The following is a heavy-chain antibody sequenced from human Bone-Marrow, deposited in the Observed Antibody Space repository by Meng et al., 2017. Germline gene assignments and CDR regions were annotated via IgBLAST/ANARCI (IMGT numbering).Heavy chain of an antibody. CDR3: ATKIPGAYKSYFDY. CDR2: ISYDGNNN. D-gene: IGHD1-14*01. J-gene: IGHJ4*02. CDR1: GFTFSSYA. Sequence: QVQLVESGGGVVQPGRSLRLSCTASGFTFSSYAMHWVRQAPGKGLEWVAVISYDGNNNYYAESVKGRFTGSRDNSKNTLYLQMISLRPEDTAVYYCATKIPGAYKSYFDYWGQGTLVTVSS. V-gene: IGHV3-30*04.